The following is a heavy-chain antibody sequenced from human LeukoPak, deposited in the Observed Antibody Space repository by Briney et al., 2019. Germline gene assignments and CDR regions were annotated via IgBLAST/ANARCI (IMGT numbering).Heavy chain of an antibody. J-gene: IGHJ4*02. CDR2: IYHSGST. V-gene: IGHV4-4*02. D-gene: IGHD2-2*01. Sequence: PSGTLSLTCAVSGGSISSSNWWSWVRQPPGKGLEWIGEIYHSGSTNYNPSLKSRVTIPVDTSKNQFSLKLSSVTAADTAVYYCATSPYCSSTSCHVYSLYYFDYWGQGTLVTVSS. CDR3: ATSPYCSSTSCHVYSLYYFDY. CDR1: GGSISSSNW.